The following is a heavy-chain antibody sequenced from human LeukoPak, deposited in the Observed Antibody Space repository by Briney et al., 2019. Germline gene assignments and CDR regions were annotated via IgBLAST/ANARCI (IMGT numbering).Heavy chain of an antibody. D-gene: IGHD6-13*01. Sequence: PGGSLRLSCAASGFTVSSNYMSWVRQAPGKGLEWVAVISYDGSNKYYADSVKGRFTISRDNSKNTLYLQMNSLRAEDTAVYYCARTIAAAGATYFDYWGQGTLVTVSS. CDR1: GFTVSSNY. V-gene: IGHV3-30-3*01. J-gene: IGHJ4*02. CDR3: ARTIAAAGATYFDY. CDR2: ISYDGSNK.